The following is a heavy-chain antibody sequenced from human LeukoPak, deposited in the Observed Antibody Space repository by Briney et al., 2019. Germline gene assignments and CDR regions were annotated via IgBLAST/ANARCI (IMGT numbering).Heavy chain of an antibody. V-gene: IGHV1-2*02. J-gene: IGHJ4*02. CDR1: GYTFTGYY. Sequence: ASVKVSCKASGYTFTGYYMHWVRQAPGQGLEWMGWINPNSGGTNYAQKFRGRVTMTRDTSISTAYMELSRLRSDDTAVYYCARGPYSSSWYYFDYWGQGTLVTVSS. CDR2: INPNSGGT. CDR3: ARGPYSSSWYYFDY. D-gene: IGHD6-13*01.